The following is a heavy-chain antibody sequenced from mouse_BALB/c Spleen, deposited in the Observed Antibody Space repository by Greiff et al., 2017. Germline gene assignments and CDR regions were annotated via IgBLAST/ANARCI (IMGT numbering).Heavy chain of an antibody. V-gene: IGHV5-4*02. CDR1: GFTFSDYY. CDR2: ISDGGSYT. D-gene: IGHD1-1*01. CDR3: ARGYYYSRGGYYAMDD. J-gene: IGHJ4*01. Sequence: EVKLVESGGGLVKPGGSLKLSCAASGFTFSDYYMYWVRQTPEKRLEWVATISDGGSYTYYPDSVKGRFTISRDNAKNNLYLQKSSLKSEDTAMYYCARGYYYSRGGYYAMDDWGQGTSVTVSS.